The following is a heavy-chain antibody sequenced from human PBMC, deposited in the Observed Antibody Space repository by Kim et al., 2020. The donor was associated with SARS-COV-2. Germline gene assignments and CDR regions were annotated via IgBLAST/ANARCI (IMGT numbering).Heavy chain of an antibody. CDR2: INSNSRDI. D-gene: IGHD2-15*01. V-gene: IGHV3-48*02. Sequence: GGSLRLSCAASGFTFSTYSMNWVRQAPGKGLEWVSHINSNSRDIYYADSVKGRFTISRDNAKNSLFLQMNSLRDEDTGVYYCTRDIPGRRGGVDSWGQGGLVAVSS. CDR3: TRDIPGRRGGVDS. CDR1: GFTFSTYS. J-gene: IGHJ4*02.